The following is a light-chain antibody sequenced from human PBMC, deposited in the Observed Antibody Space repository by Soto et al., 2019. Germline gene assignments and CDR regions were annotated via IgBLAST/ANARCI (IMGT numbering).Light chain of an antibody. V-gene: IGLV2-8*02. CDR1: SSDVGYYDY. CDR2: EVT. CDR3: SSYAGSNNFV. Sequence: QSALTQPPSASRFPGQSVTISCTGTSSDVGYYDYVSWYQQHPGKAPKLVIYEVTKRPSGVPDRVSASKSGNTASLTVSGRRAEDEADYYCSSYAGSNNFVFGSGTKVTVL. J-gene: IGLJ1*01.